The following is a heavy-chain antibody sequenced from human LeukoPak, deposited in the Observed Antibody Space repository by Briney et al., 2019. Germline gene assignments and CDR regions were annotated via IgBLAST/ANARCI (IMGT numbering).Heavy chain of an antibody. V-gene: IGHV3-23*01. CDR3: AKGYYGSGSYGWFDY. CDR1: GFTFSSSA. CDR2: ISGSGDMT. J-gene: IGHJ4*02. Sequence: GGSLRLSCAASGFTFSSSAINWGRQAPGKGLEWVSTISGSGDMTYYADSVKGLFTISRDNSKNTLFLQMNSLRAEDTAVYYCAKGYYGSGSYGWFDYWGQGTLVTVSS. D-gene: IGHD3-10*01.